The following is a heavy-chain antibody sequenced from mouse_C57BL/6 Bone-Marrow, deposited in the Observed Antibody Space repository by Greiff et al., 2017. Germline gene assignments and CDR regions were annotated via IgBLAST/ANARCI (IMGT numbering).Heavy chain of an antibody. Sequence: VQLQESGAELVKPGASVKLSCTASGFNIKDYYMHWVKQRTEQGLEWIGRIDPEDGETKYAPKFQGKATITADTSSNTAYLQLSSLTSEDTAVYYCEGGYGNSYYFDYWGQGTTLTVSS. D-gene: IGHD2-1*01. CDR3: EGGYGNSYYFDY. V-gene: IGHV14-2*01. CDR1: GFNIKDYY. J-gene: IGHJ2*01. CDR2: IDPEDGET.